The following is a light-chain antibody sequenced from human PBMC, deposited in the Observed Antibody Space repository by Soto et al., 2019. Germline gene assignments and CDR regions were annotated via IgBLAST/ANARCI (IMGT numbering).Light chain of an antibody. J-gene: IGKJ2*01. CDR1: QGISND. CDR2: TAS. CDR3: QQYNSYPRT. V-gene: IGKV1-16*02. Sequence: DIQMTPSPSSLSASVGDRVTITCRASQGISNDLAWFQQKPGKAPKTLIHTASTLQTGAPSKFSGSGSGTDFTLIISSLQPEDFATYYCQQYNSYPRTIGQGTRLEI.